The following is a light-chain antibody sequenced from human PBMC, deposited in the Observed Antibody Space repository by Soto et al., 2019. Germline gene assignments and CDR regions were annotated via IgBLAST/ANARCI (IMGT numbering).Light chain of an antibody. CDR3: SSYTTSNTPLYV. V-gene: IGLV2-14*01. Sequence: QSALTQPASVSGSPGQSITISCTGTSSDTAGYNYVSWYQQHPGKAPKLMIYEVSNRPSGVSNRFSGSQSGNTASLTISGLQAEDEVNYYCSSYTTSNTPLYVFGTGTKVTVL. CDR2: EVS. CDR1: SSDTAGYNY. J-gene: IGLJ1*01.